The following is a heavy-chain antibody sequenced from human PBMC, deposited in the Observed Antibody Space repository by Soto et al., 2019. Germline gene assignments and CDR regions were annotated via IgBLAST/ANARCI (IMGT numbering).Heavy chain of an antibody. J-gene: IGHJ4*02. V-gene: IGHV4-31*03. CDR2: IYYSGST. Sequence: SETLSLTCTVSGGSISSGGYYWSWIRQHPGKGLEWIGYIYYSGSTYYNPSLKSRVTISVDTSKNQFSLKLSSVTAADTAVYYCARNYGSGNTIDYWGQGTLVTVSS. CDR3: ARNYGSGNTIDY. CDR1: GGSISSGGYY. D-gene: IGHD3-10*01.